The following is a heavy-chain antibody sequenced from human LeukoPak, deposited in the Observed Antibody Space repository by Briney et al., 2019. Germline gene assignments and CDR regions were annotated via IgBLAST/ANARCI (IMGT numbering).Heavy chain of an antibody. CDR2: IGDAGT. D-gene: IGHD1-26*01. Sequence: GGSLRLSCAASGFTFNNFAMTWVRQAPGKGLEWVSSIGDAGTYYADSVKGRFTISRDNSKNMLYLQLNSLRAGDTAMYCCAKNLGPFDVRGQRTMVTVSS. V-gene: IGHV3-23*01. CDR3: AKNLGPFDV. CDR1: GFTFNNFA. J-gene: IGHJ3*01.